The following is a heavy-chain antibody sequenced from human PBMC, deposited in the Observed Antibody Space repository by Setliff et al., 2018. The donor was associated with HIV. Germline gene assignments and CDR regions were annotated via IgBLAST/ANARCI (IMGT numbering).Heavy chain of an antibody. V-gene: IGHV2-70*01. D-gene: IGHD1-1*01. J-gene: IGHJ3*01. CDR2: IAWDDDR. Sequence: ESGPTLVNPTQTLTLTCTFSGFLLTSGGMCVSWIRQPPGKALEWLALIAWDDDRSYSTSLKTRLSISKDTSRSQVVLTLTNLEPGDTATYFCARMHAWNTATRNGFDVWGQGTEVTVS. CDR3: ARMHAWNTATRNGFDV. CDR1: GFLLTSGGMC.